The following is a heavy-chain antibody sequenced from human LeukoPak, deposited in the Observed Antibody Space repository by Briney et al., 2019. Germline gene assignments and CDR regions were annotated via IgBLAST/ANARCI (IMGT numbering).Heavy chain of an antibody. Sequence: SETLSLTCAVSGHSISSGYYWGWIRQPPGKGLEWIGVIYHTGSTYYNPSLKTRVTISIDTSKNQFSLRLNSVTAADTVVYYCARHAGYGDYNSFDYWGQGTLVTVSS. J-gene: IGHJ4*02. D-gene: IGHD4-17*01. V-gene: IGHV4-38-2*01. CDR1: GHSISSGYY. CDR2: IYHTGST. CDR3: ARHAGYGDYNSFDY.